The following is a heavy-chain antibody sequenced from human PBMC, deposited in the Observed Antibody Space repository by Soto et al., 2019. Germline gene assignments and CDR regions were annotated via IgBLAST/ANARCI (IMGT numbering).Heavy chain of an antibody. D-gene: IGHD6-13*01. CDR3: ARDSGTGWFDP. V-gene: IGHV1-46*01. Sequence: GASVKVSCKASGYTFTSYYMHWVRQAPGQGLEWMGIINPSVCSTSYAQKFQGRVTMTRDTSTSTFYMELSSLRSEDTAVYYCARDSGTGWFDPWGQGTLVTVS. CDR1: GYTFTSYY. CDR2: INPSVCST. J-gene: IGHJ5*02.